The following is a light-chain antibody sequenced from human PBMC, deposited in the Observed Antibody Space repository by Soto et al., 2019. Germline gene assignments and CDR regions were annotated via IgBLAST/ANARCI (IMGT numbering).Light chain of an antibody. CDR3: QQYNQT. CDR1: QSISNW. CDR2: KAS. Sequence: DIPMTQSPSTLSASVGDRVTITCRASQSISNWLAWYQQKPGKAPKLLIYKASSLESGVPSRFSGSGSGTEFTLTISSLQPDDFATYYCQQYNQTFGQGTRVEIK. V-gene: IGKV1-5*03. J-gene: IGKJ1*01.